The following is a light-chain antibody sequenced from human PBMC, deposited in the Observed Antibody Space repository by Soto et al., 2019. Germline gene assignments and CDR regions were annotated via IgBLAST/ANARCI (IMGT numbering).Light chain of an antibody. V-gene: IGKV1-9*01. Sequence: IPIAQYEYPLSPSLRDRVTLTCRASQGISSYLAWYQQKPGKAPKLLIYAASTLQSGVPSRFSGSGSGTDFTLTISSLAPDDFAVYYCQYRTRWPLSCGGGTKVDI. J-gene: IGKJ4*01. CDR1: QGISSY. CDR2: AAS. CDR3: QYRTRWPLS.